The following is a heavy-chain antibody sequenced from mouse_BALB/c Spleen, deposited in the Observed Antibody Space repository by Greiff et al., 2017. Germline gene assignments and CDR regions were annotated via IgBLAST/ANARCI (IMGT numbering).Heavy chain of an antibody. CDR2: ISSGGSYT. CDR3: TRDQGDYRYPWFAY. Sequence: EVQGVESGGGLVKPGGSLKLSCAASGFTFSSYTMSWVRQTPEKRLEWVATISSGGSYTYYPDSVKGRFTISRDNAKNTLYLQMSSLKSEDTAMYYCTRDQGDYRYPWFAYWGQGTLVTVSA. CDR1: GFTFSSYT. D-gene: IGHD2-14*01. V-gene: IGHV5-6-4*01. J-gene: IGHJ3*01.